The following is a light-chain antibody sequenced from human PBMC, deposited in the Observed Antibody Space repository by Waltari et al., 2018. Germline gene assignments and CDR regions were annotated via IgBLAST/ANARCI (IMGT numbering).Light chain of an antibody. V-gene: IGKV3-11*01. J-gene: IGKJ4*01. Sequence: SCMASQSVSSYLAWYQQKPGQAPRLLIYDASTRATGVPTRFSGSGSGTDFTLTISSLEPEDVAVYHCQQRSNWPLTFGGGTKVEIK. CDR3: QQRSNWPLT. CDR2: DAS. CDR1: QSVSSY.